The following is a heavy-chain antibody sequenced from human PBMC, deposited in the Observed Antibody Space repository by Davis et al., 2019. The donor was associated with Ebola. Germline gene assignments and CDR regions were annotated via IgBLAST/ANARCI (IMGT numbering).Heavy chain of an antibody. CDR2: IRSKANSYAT. CDR3: AKGRYTVTTGPDY. D-gene: IGHD4-17*01. CDR1: GFTFSGSA. Sequence: GESLKISCAASGFTFSGSAMHWVRQASGKGLEWVGRIRSKANSYATAYAASVKGRFTISRDDSKNTAYLQMNSLRAEDTALYYCAKGRYTVTTGPDYWGQGTLVTVSS. V-gene: IGHV3-73*01. J-gene: IGHJ4*02.